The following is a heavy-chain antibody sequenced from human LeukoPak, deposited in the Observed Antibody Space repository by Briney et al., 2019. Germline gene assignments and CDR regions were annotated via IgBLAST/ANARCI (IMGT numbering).Heavy chain of an antibody. CDR1: GFPFSSYA. CDR3: VRAPRVDSGYQYYFDY. D-gene: IGHD3-22*01. J-gene: IGHJ4*02. V-gene: IGHV3-23*01. Sequence: PGGSLRLSCAASGFPFSSYAMSWVRQSPGKGLEWVSAISGGNGNTYYAYYADSVRGRFTISRDSSKNTLYLQMNSLRAEDTAVYYCVRAPRVDSGYQYYFDYWGQGTLVTVSS. CDR2: ISGGNGNTYYA.